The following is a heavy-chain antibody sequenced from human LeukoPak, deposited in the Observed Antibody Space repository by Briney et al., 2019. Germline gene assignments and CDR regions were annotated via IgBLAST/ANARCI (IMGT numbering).Heavy chain of an antibody. CDR3: ARAIRGSGWQRHYYGMDV. V-gene: IGHV1-8*01. D-gene: IGHD6-19*01. CDR2: MNPNSGNT. CDR1: GYTFTSYD. J-gene: IGHJ6*02. Sequence: ASVKVFCKASGYTFTSYDINWVRQATGQGLEWMGWMNPNSGNTGYAQKFQGRVTMTRNTSISTAYMELSSLRSEDTAVYYCARAIRGSGWQRHYYGMDVWGQGTTVTVSS.